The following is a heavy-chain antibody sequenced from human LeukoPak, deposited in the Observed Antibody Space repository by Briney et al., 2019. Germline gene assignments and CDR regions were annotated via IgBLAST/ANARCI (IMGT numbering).Heavy chain of an antibody. CDR2: IYYSGST. D-gene: IGHD2-8*02. Sequence: SETLSLTCTVSGGSISSYYWSWIRQPPGKGLEWIGHIYYSGSTNYNPSLKSRVTISVDTSKNQFSLKLGSVTAADTAVYYCARDLTGNNWFDPWGQGTLVTVSS. J-gene: IGHJ5*02. CDR3: ARDLTGNNWFDP. CDR1: GGSISSYY. V-gene: IGHV4-59*01.